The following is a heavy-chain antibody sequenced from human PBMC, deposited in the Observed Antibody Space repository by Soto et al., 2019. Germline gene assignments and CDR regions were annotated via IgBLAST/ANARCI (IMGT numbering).Heavy chain of an antibody. V-gene: IGHV3-33*01. Sequence: QVQLVESGGGVVQPGRSLRLSCAASGFTFSSYGMHWVRQAPGKGLEWVAVIWYDGSNKYYADSVKGRFTISRDNSKNTLYLQMNSLRAEDTAVYYCARGPWDYSGWTFFDYWGQGTLVTVSS. CDR1: GFTFSSYG. CDR3: ARGPWDYSGWTFFDY. D-gene: IGHD6-19*01. CDR2: IWYDGSNK. J-gene: IGHJ4*02.